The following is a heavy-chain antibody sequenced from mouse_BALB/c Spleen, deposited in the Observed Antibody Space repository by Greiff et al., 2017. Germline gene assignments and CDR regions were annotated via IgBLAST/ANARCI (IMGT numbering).Heavy chain of an antibody. Sequence: EVQGVESGGGLVQPGGSLRLSCATSGFTFTDYYMGWVRQPPGKALEWLGFIRNKANGYTTEYSASVKGRFTISRDNSQSIIYLQLNTLSAEDGATYYLAKEFAYWGQGTLVTVSA. V-gene: IGHV7-3*02. CDR2: IRNKANGYTT. CDR1: GFTFTDYY. CDR3: AKEFAY. J-gene: IGHJ3*01.